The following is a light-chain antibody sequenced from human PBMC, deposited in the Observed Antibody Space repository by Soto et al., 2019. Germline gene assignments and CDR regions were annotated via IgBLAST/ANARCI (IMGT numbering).Light chain of an antibody. J-gene: IGLJ2*01. Sequence: QSVLTQPASVSGSPGQSITISCTGTSSDVGSYNLVSWYQQHPGKAPKLMIYEGSKRPSGVSNRFSGSKSGNTASLTVSGLQAEDEADYYCSSYGGSNNLLFGGGTKLTVL. CDR2: EGS. V-gene: IGLV2-14*02. CDR1: SSDVGSYNL. CDR3: SSYGGSNNLL.